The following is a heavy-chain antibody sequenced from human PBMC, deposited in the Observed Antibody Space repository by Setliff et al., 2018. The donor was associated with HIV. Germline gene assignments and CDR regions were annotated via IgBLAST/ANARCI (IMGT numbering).Heavy chain of an antibody. CDR2: ISYDGSNK. CDR3: AREVAADGTYFDY. V-gene: IGHV3-30*04. Sequence: GGSLRLSCAASGFTFSNSAMHRVRQAPGKGLGWVAGISYDGSNKYYTDSVKGRFTISRDNSKNTLYLQMNSLRAEDSAVYYCAREVAADGTYFDYWGQGALVTVSS. D-gene: IGHD6-13*01. J-gene: IGHJ4*01. CDR1: GFTFSNSA.